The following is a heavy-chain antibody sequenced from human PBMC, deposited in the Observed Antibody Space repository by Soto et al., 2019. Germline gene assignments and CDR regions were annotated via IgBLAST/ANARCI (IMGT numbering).Heavy chain of an antibody. CDR1: GGSISSGGYS. Sequence: PSETLSLTCAVSGGSISSGGYSWNWIRQPPGKGLEWIGYIYHSENISYNPSLRSRVTISVDTSKNQFSLKLTSVTAADTAVYYCARARGGYSNFFDYWGQGNLVTVSS. CDR2: IYHSENI. V-gene: IGHV4-30-2*01. J-gene: IGHJ4*02. D-gene: IGHD4-4*01. CDR3: ARARGGYSNFFDY.